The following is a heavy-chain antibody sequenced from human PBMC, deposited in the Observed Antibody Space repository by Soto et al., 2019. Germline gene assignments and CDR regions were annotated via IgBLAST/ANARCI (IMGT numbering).Heavy chain of an antibody. CDR2: ISYDGSNK. CDR1: GFTFSSYG. Sequence: GGSLRLSCAASGFTFSSYGMHWVRQAPGKGLEWVAVISYDGSNKYYADSVKGRFTISRDNSKNTLYLQMNSLRAEDTAVYYCANVGDIVVVPAAMFDLDVWGKGTTVTVSS. D-gene: IGHD2-2*01. V-gene: IGHV3-30*18. J-gene: IGHJ6*04. CDR3: ANVGDIVVVPAAMFDLDV.